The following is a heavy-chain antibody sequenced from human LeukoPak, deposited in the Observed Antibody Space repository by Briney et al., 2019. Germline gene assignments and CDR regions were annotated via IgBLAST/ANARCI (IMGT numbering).Heavy chain of an antibody. V-gene: IGHV1-69*01. CDR1: GGTFSSYA. J-gene: IGHJ5*02. CDR3: ARYGYHDTERNWFDP. D-gene: IGHD5-24*01. Sequence: ASVKVSCKASGGTFSSYAISWVRQAPGQGLEWMGGIIPIFGTANYAQKFQGRVTITADESTSTAYMELSSLRSEDTAVYYCARYGYHDTERNWFDPWGQGTLVTVSS. CDR2: IIPIFGTA.